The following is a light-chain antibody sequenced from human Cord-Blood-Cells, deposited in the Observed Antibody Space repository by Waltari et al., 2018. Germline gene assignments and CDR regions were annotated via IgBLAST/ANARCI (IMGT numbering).Light chain of an antibody. CDR2: SNN. V-gene: IGLV1-44*01. CDR1: SSNTGSNT. CDR3: AAWDDSLNGWV. J-gene: IGLJ3*02. Sequence: QSVLPQPPSASGTPGQRVTIPCSGSSSNTGSNTVNWYQQLPGTAPKLLIYSNNQRPSGVPDRFSGSKSGTSASLAISGLQSEDEADYYCAAWDDSLNGWVFGGGTKLTVL.